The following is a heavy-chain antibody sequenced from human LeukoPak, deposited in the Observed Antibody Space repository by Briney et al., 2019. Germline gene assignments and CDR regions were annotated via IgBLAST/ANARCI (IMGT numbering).Heavy chain of an antibody. CDR2: IYYSGST. V-gene: IGHV4-59*01. J-gene: IGHJ5*02. CDR3: ARETYYYDSSGYENWFDP. Sequence: SETLSLTCTVSGGSISSYYWSWIRQPPGKGLEWIGYIYYSGSTNYNPSLKSRVTISVDTSKNQFSLKLSSVTAADTAVYYCARETYYYDSSGYENWFDPWGQGTLVTVSS. CDR1: GGSISSYY. D-gene: IGHD3-22*01.